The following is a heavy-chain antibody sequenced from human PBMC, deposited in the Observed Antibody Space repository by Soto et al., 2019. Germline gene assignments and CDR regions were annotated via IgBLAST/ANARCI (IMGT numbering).Heavy chain of an antibody. Sequence: SETLSLTCTVSGGSVSSGSYYLSWIRQPPGKGLEWIGYIYYSGSTNYNPSLKSRVTISVDTSKNQFSLKLSSVTAADTAVYYCARDISGWYYFDYWGQGTLVTVSS. CDR2: IYYSGST. CDR3: ARDISGWYYFDY. CDR1: GGSVSSGSYY. V-gene: IGHV4-61*01. D-gene: IGHD6-19*01. J-gene: IGHJ4*02.